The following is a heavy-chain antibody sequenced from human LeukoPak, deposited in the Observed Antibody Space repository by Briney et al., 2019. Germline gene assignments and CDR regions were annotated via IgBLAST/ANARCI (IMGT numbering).Heavy chain of an antibody. Sequence: ASVKVSCKASGYTFTSNYIHWVRQAPGQGLEWMGMIYPRDGSTSYAQNFQGRVTVTRDTSTSTVHMELSGLRSEDTAVYYCARDQEGFDYWGQGTLVNVSS. J-gene: IGHJ4*02. V-gene: IGHV1-46*01. CDR2: IYPRDGST. CDR3: ARDQEGFDY. CDR1: GYTFTSNY.